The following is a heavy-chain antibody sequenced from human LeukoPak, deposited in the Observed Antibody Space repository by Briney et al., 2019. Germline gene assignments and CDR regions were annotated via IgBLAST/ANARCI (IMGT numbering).Heavy chain of an antibody. J-gene: IGHJ4*02. CDR1: GYTFTSYS. Sequence: ASVKVSCKASGYTFTSYSIHWVQQAPGQGLEWMGVINPSGGNTTYAQMFQGRVTMTTDTSTSTVYMELSSLRSEDTAVYYCARKGILTFDYWGQGTMVTVSS. D-gene: IGHD3-3*02. CDR3: ARKGILTFDY. V-gene: IGHV1-46*01. CDR2: INPSGGNT.